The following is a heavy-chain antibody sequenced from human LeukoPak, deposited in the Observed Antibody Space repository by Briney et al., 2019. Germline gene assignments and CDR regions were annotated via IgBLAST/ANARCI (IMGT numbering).Heavy chain of an antibody. CDR1: RFIFSGYS. V-gene: IGHV3-21*06. D-gene: IGHD5-12*01. CDR2: ISESSSHT. Sequence: GSLRLSCADSRFIFSGYSMNWVRQAPGKGLAWVSYISESSSHTYYAASVKGRFTISRDNAKNSLYLQMNSLRADDTGIYYCARDRAPRARIGGMDVWGQGTTVIVSS. CDR3: ARDRAPRARIGGMDV. J-gene: IGHJ6*02.